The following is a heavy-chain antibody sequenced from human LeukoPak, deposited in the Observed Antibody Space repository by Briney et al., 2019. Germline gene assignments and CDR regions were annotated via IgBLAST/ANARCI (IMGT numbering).Heavy chain of an antibody. V-gene: IGHV1-2*02. Sequence: GASVKVSCKASGGTFSSYAISWVRQAPGQGLEWMGWINPNSGGTYSAQKFQGRVSMTSDTSISTAYMELSRLRSDDTAVYYCARDLYGGTSATFDNWGQGTLVTVSS. CDR2: INPNSGGT. CDR3: ARDLYGGTSATFDN. J-gene: IGHJ5*02. D-gene: IGHD4-23*01. CDR1: GGTFSSYA.